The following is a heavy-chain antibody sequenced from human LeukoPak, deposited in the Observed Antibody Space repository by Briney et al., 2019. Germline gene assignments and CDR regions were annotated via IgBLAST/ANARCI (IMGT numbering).Heavy chain of an antibody. CDR3: ARDQSRHSDY. CDR1: GFTFSTYW. Sequence: SGGSLRLSRAASGFTFSTYWMTWVRQAPGKGLEWVAIIKEDGSEEYYVDSVKGRFTISRDNAKNSLYLQMNSLRVEDTAVYYCARDQSRHSDYWGQGTLVTVSS. D-gene: IGHD2-21*01. J-gene: IGHJ4*02. CDR2: IKEDGSEE. V-gene: IGHV3-7*03.